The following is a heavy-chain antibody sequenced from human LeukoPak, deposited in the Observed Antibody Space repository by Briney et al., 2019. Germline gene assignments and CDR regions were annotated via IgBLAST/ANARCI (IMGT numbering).Heavy chain of an antibody. CDR2: IYYSGST. J-gene: IGHJ4*02. CDR1: GGSISSGDYY. Sequence: MPSETLSLTCTVSGGSISSGDYYWSWIRQPPGKGLEWIGYIYYSGSTYYNPSLKSRVTISVDTSKNQFSLKLSSVTAADTAVYYCARGASYGWFDYWGQGTLVTVSS. V-gene: IGHV4-30-4*01. D-gene: IGHD5-18*01. CDR3: ARGASYGWFDY.